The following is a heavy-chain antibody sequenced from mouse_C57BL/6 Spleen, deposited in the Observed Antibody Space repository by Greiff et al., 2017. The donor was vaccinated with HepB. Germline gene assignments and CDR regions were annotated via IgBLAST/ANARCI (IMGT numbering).Heavy chain of an antibody. D-gene: IGHD3-2*02. J-gene: IGHJ2*01. Sequence: VKLVESGAELVKPGASVKLSCKASGYTFTSYWMHWVKQRPGQGLEWIGMIHPNSGSTNYNEKFKSKATLTVDKSSSTAYMQLSSLTSEDSAVYYCARRQLRLPRDYFDYWGQGTTLTVSS. V-gene: IGHV1-64*01. CDR2: IHPNSGST. CDR1: GYTFTSYW. CDR3: ARRQLRLPRDYFDY.